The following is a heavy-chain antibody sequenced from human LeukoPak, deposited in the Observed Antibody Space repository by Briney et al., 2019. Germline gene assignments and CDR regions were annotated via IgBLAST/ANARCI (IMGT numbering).Heavy chain of an antibody. J-gene: IGHJ6*03. D-gene: IGHD4-17*01. Sequence: SETLSLTCTVSGGSISSYYWSWIRQPAGKGLEWTGRIYTSGSTNYNPSLKSRVTMSVDTSKNQFSLKLSSVTAAATAVYYCARGDYGDYPGYYYMDVWGKGTTVTISS. CDR1: GGSISSYY. V-gene: IGHV4-4*07. CDR2: IYTSGST. CDR3: ARGDYGDYPGYYYMDV.